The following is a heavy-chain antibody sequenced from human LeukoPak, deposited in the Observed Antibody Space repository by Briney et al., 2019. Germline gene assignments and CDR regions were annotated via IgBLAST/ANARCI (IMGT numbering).Heavy chain of an antibody. J-gene: IGHJ4*02. CDR2: ISAYNGNT. CDR1: GYTFTSYG. Sequence: GASVKVSCKASGYTFTSYGISWVRQAPGQGLEWMGWISAYNGNTNYAQKLQGRVTMTTDTSTSTAYMELRSLRSDDTAVYYCARDPSGYSSSWYYYWGQGTLVTVSS. CDR3: ARDPSGYSSSWYYY. D-gene: IGHD6-13*01. V-gene: IGHV1-18*01.